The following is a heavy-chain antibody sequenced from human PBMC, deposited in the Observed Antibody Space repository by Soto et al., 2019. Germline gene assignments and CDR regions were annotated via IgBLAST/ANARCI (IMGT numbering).Heavy chain of an antibody. CDR1: GYTFTSHD. V-gene: IGHV1-8*01. D-gene: IGHD2-2*01. CDR2: MNPNSGHT. Sequence: QVQLVQSGAEVKKPGASVKVSCKASGYTFTSHDINWMRQTTGQGLEWMGWMNPNSGHTNSAQKFQGRGTMTRDTSINPAYMELTNLRSEDTAIYYCASDMSTTWGQGTLVTVSS. CDR3: ASDMSTT. J-gene: IGHJ5*02.